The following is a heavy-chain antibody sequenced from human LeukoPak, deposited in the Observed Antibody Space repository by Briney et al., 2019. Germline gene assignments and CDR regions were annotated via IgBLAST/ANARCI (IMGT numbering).Heavy chain of an antibody. Sequence: GGSLRLSCAASGFTFSSYGMHWVRQAPGKGLEWVAVISYDGSNKYYADSVKGRFTISRDNSKNTLYLQMNSLRAEDTAAYYCATGNPRSFDYWGQGTLVTVSS. J-gene: IGHJ4*02. CDR2: ISYDGSNK. CDR1: GFTFSSYG. V-gene: IGHV3-30*03. CDR3: ATGNPRSFDY.